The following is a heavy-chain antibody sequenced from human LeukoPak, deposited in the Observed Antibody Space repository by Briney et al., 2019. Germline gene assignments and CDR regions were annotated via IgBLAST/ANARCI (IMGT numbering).Heavy chain of an antibody. V-gene: IGHV1-8*01. J-gene: IGHJ4*02. CDR2: MNPNSGNT. D-gene: IGHD6-13*01. CDR3: ARGLGSSSWRNFDY. CDR1: GYTFTSYD. Sequence: ASVKVSCKASGYTFTSYDINWVRQATGQGLEWMGWMNPNSGNTGYAQKFQGRVTMTRNTSISTVYMELSSLRSEDTAVYYCARGLGSSSWRNFDYWGQGTLVTVSS.